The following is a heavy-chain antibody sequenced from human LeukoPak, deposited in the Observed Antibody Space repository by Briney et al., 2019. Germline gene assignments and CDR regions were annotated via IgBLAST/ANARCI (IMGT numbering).Heavy chain of an antibody. CDR2: INHSGST. D-gene: IGHD6-6*01. J-gene: IGHJ4*02. CDR3: SIAARGVDY. CDR1: GGSFSGYY. V-gene: IGHV4-34*01. Sequence: PSETLSLTCAVYGGSFSGYYWCWIRQPPGKGLEWIGEINHSGSTNYNPSLKSRVTISVDTSKNQFSLKLSSVTAADTAVYYCSIAARGVDYWGQGTLVTVSS.